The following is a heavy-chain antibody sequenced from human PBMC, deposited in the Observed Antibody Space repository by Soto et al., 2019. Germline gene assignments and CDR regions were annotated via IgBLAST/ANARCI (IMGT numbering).Heavy chain of an antibody. CDR3: ARDRVVDYAKFYYYYGMDV. D-gene: IGHD4-17*01. V-gene: IGHV3-7*05. J-gene: IGHJ6*02. Sequence: GGSLRLSCAASGFTFSSYWMSWVRQAPGKGLEWVANIKQDGSEKYYVDSVKGRFTISRDNAKNSLYLQMNSLRAEDTAVYYCARDRVVDYAKFYYYYGMDVWGQGTTVTVSS. CDR2: IKQDGSEK. CDR1: GFTFSSYW.